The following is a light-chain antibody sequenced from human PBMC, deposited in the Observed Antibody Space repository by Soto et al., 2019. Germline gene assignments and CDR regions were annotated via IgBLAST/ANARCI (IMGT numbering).Light chain of an antibody. CDR2: EVS. V-gene: IGLV2-14*01. CDR3: SSYTTSSIVV. Sequence: QSALTQPASVSGSPGQSITISCTGTSSDVGGYNSVSWFQQYPGKAPKLMIYEVSNRPSGISNRFSGSKSGNTASLTISGLQTEDEADYYCSSYTTSSIVVFGGGTKLTVL. CDR1: SSDVGGYNS. J-gene: IGLJ2*01.